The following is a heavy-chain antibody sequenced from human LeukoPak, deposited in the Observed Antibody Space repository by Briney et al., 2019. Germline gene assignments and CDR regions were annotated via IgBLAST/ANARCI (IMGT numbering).Heavy chain of an antibody. CDR2: ISYRGNT. D-gene: IGHD3-3*01. Sequence: PSETLSLTCTVSGGSITGHFWSWLRQPPGKGLEWIGYISYRGNTNYNPSLESRVTISVDTSKNQFSLMLRSVTAADTAVYYCARVVITIPNYYMDVWGKGTTVTVSS. CDR1: GGSITGHF. V-gene: IGHV4-59*11. J-gene: IGHJ6*03. CDR3: ARVVITIPNYYMDV.